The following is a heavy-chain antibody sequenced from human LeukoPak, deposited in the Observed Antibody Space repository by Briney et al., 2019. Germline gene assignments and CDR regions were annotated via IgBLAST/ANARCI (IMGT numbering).Heavy chain of an antibody. CDR1: GGSFSGYY. J-gene: IGHJ4*02. CDR2: INHSGST. Sequence: SETLSLTCAVYGGSFSGYYWSWIRQPPGKGLEWIGEINHSGSTNYNPSLKSRVTISVDTSKNQFSLKLSSVTAADTAVYYCARLHCSGGSCYGGYWGQGTLVTVSS. V-gene: IGHV4-34*01. D-gene: IGHD2-15*01. CDR3: ARLHCSGGSCYGGY.